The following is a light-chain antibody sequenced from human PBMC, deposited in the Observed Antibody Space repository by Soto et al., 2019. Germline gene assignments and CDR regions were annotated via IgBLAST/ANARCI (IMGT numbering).Light chain of an antibody. Sequence: DIQMTQSPSTLSASVGDRVTITCRASQSISYWLAWYQQKPGKAPNRLIYKASSLESGVPSRFSGSGSWTEFTLTISSLQSDDFATYYGQQYNNYWSFGEGTKVEIK. V-gene: IGKV1-5*03. J-gene: IGKJ1*01. CDR1: QSISYW. CDR2: KAS. CDR3: QQYNNYWS.